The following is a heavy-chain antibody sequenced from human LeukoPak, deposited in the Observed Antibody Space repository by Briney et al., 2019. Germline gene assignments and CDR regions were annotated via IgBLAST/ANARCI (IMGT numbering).Heavy chain of an antibody. J-gene: IGHJ4*02. Sequence: SETLSLTCAVYGGSFSGYYWSWIRQPPGKGLEWIGEINHSGSTNYNPSLKSRVTISVDTSKNQFSLKLSSVTAADTAVYYCARRARLGWWNYWGQGTLVTVSS. CDR2: INHSGST. CDR3: ARRARLGWWNY. V-gene: IGHV4-34*01. CDR1: GGSFSGYY. D-gene: IGHD2-15*01.